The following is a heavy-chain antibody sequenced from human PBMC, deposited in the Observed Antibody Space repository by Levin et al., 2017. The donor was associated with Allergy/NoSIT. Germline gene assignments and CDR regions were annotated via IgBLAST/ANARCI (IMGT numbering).Heavy chain of an antibody. V-gene: IGHV3-23*01. CDR3: AKDPPSQTGVLRFLEWPFEAFDI. D-gene: IGHD3-3*01. CDR2: ISGSGGST. J-gene: IGHJ3*02. CDR1: GFTFSSYA. Sequence: GGSLRLSCAASGFTFSSYAMSWVRQAPGKGLEWVSAISGSGGSTYYADSVKGRFTISRDNSKNTLYLQMNSLRAEDTAVYYCAKDPPSQTGVLRFLEWPFEAFDIWGQGTMVTVSS.